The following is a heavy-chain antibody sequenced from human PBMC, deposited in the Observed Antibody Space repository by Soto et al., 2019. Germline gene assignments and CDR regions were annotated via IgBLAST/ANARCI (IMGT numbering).Heavy chain of an antibody. CDR1: SGSISNFY. CDR3: ARGWFWSGSFNWFDP. J-gene: IGHJ5*02. D-gene: IGHD3-3*01. CDR2: LFYNDRDNSVTT. V-gene: IGHV4-59*01. Sequence: SETLSLTCTVSSGSISNFYWSWIRQPPGKGLEWIGYLFYNDRDNSVTTTYNPSLKSRVTMSVDTSENQFSLKLSSVTAADTAMYYCARGWFWSGSFNWFDPWGQGTLVTVSS.